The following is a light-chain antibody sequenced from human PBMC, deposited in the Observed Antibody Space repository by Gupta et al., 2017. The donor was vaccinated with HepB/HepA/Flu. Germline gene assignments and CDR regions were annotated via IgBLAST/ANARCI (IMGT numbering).Light chain of an antibody. Sequence: DIVMSQFPDSLAVSVGERATINCKSSQSILYSSNNKNYLAWYQQRPGQPPKLLIYWASTRDSGVPDRFGGSGSGTDFTLTISSLQAKDVAVYYCQHYYSTPRTFGGGTKVEIK. V-gene: IGKV4-1*01. J-gene: IGKJ4*01. CDR2: WAS. CDR3: QHYYSTPRT. CDR1: QSILYSSNNKNY.